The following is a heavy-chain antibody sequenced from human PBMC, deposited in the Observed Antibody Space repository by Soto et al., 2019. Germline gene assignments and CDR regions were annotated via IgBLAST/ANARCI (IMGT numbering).Heavy chain of an antibody. CDR1: GGSISRYY. Sequence: SETLSLTCTVSGGSISRYYWSWIRQPPGKGLEWIGYLYNAGSTIYNPSLKSRVTISVDMSQNQFSLNLNYVTAADTAVYYCARAHCGGDCYSGVDYWGQGTLVTVSS. D-gene: IGHD2-21*02. V-gene: IGHV4-59*01. CDR3: ARAHCGGDCYSGVDY. J-gene: IGHJ4*02. CDR2: LYNAGST.